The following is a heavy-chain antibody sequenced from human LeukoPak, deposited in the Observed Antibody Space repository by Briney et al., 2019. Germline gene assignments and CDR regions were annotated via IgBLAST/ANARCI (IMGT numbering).Heavy chain of an antibody. Sequence: GGSLRLSCAASGFTFSSSDMHWVRQVIGKGLEWVSAIGTVGDTYYSDSVKGRFTISRDNSKNTLYLQMNSLRAEDTAVYYCAKSLTRSTFGSPHYYWGQGTLVTVSS. CDR1: GFTFSSSD. J-gene: IGHJ4*02. CDR2: IGTVGDT. D-gene: IGHD2/OR15-2a*01. CDR3: AKSLTRSTFGSPHYY. V-gene: IGHV3-13*01.